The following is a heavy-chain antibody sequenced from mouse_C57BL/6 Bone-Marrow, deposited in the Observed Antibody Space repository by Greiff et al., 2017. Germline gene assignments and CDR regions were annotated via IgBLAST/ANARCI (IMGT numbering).Heavy chain of an antibody. CDR2: INPNNGGT. D-gene: IGHD3-2*02. CDR1: GYTFTDYY. V-gene: IGHV1-26*01. Sequence: VQLQQSGPELVKPGASVKISCKASGYTFTDYYMNWVKQSHGKSLEWIGDINPNNGGTSYNQKFKGKATLTVDKSSSTAYMELRSLTSEDSAVYYCARERDSSGYEDAMDYWGQGTSVTVSS. J-gene: IGHJ4*01. CDR3: ARERDSSGYEDAMDY.